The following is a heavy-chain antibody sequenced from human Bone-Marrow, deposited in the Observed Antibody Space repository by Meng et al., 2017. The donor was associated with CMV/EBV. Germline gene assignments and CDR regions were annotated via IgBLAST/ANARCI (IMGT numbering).Heavy chain of an antibody. D-gene: IGHD6-13*01. V-gene: IGHV3-30*02. CDR3: AKGDPIAAAGTD. CDR1: GFTFSSYG. J-gene: IGHJ4*02. CDR2: IRYDGSNK. Sequence: GESLKISCAASGFTFSSYGMHWVRQAPGKGLEWVAFIRYDGSNKYYADSVKGRFTISRDNSKNTLYLQMNSLRAEDTAAYYCAKGDPIAAAGTDWGQGTLVTVSS.